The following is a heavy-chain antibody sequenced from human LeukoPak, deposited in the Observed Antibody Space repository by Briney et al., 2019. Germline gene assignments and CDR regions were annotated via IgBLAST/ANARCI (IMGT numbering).Heavy chain of an antibody. CDR1: GYTFTGYY. V-gene: IGHV1-2*02. CDR2: INPNSGGT. D-gene: IGHD3-9*01. CDR3: ARDDILTGYYLSFDY. Sequence: ASVKVSCKASGYTFTGYYMHWVRQAPGQGLEWMGWINPNSGGTNYAQKLQGRVTITTDTSTSTAYMELRSLRSDDTAMYYCARDDILTGYYLSFDYWGQGTLVTVSS. J-gene: IGHJ4*02.